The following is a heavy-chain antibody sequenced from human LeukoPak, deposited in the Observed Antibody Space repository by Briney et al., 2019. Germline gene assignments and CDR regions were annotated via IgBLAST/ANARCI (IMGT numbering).Heavy chain of an antibody. CDR2: INPSGGST. V-gene: IGHV1-46*01. D-gene: IGHD3-22*01. CDR3: ARMYYYDSSGYYYFDY. CDR1: GYTFTSYY. J-gene: IGHJ4*02. Sequence: GASVKVSCKASGYTFTSYYMHWVRQAPGQGLEWMGIINPSGGSTSYAQKFQGRVTMTRDTSTSTVYMELSSLRSEDTAVYYCARMYYYDSSGYYYFDYWGQGTLVTVSS.